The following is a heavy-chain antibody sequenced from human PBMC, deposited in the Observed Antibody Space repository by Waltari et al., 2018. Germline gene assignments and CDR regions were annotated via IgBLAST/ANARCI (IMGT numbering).Heavy chain of an antibody. CDR3: ARQLAASWYFDL. Sequence: EVQLMQSGADVKKPGESLTISCKGSGYIFTNYWIGWVRQMPGKGLEWMGIIYPDDSSTKYSPSFQGQVTISADKSTSTAFLQWSRLRASDTAMYYCARQLAASWYFDLWGRGTLVTVSS. V-gene: IGHV5-51*01. CDR1: GYIFTNYW. J-gene: IGHJ2*01. CDR2: IYPDDSST. D-gene: IGHD2-15*01.